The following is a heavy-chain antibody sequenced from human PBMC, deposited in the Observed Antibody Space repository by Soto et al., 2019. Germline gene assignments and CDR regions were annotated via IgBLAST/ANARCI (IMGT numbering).Heavy chain of an antibody. J-gene: IGHJ5*02. CDR3: ARAYSRSSLRYNWFDP. Sequence: GGSLRLSCAASGFTFSSYAMHWVRQAPGKGLEWVAVISYDGSNKYYADSVKGRFTISRDNSKNTLYLQMNSLRAEDTAVYYCARAYSRSSLRYNWFDPWGQGNLVTVSS. V-gene: IGHV3-30-3*01. CDR1: GFTFSSYA. D-gene: IGHD6-6*01. CDR2: ISYDGSNK.